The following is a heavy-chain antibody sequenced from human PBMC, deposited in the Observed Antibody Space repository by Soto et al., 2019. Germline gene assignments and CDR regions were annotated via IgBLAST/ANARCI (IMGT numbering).Heavy chain of an antibody. J-gene: IGHJ4*02. CDR2: IYYSGST. V-gene: IGHV4-59*01. D-gene: IGHD2-2*01. CDR3: ARYCSSTSCPYYFDY. Sequence: PSETLSLTCTVSGGSISSYYWSWIRQPPGKGLEWIGYIYYSGSTNYNPSLKSRVTMSVDTSKNQFSLKLSSVTAADTAVYYCARYCSSTSCPYYFDYWGQGTLVTVS. CDR1: GGSISSYY.